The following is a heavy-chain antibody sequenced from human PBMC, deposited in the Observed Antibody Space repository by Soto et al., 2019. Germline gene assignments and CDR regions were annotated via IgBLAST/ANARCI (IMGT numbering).Heavy chain of an antibody. CDR2: ISSSATTI. J-gene: IGHJ5*02. CDR3: ARTHSSGYWVYDL. CDR1: GFTFSTYT. D-gene: IGHD3-22*01. Sequence: GGSLRLSCAASGFTFSTYTMNWVRQAPGKGLEWVSYISSSATTIYYTDSVKGRFTISRDTAKNSLYLQMNSLRAEDTAVYYCARTHSSGYWVYDLWGQGTLVTVSS. V-gene: IGHV3-48*01.